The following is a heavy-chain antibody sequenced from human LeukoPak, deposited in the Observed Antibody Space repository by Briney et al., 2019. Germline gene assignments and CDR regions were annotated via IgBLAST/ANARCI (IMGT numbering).Heavy chain of an antibody. V-gene: IGHV3-23*01. J-gene: IGHJ4*02. CDR1: GFTFSSSA. CDR3: ARGITRGVTVGGY. Sequence: PGGSLRLSCAASGFTFSSSAMSWVRQVPGKGLEWVSGISASGGSTSYADSVRGRFTISRDNSKNTLYVQMNSLRDEDTAVYYCARGITRGVTVGGYWGQGTLVTVSS. D-gene: IGHD3-10*01. CDR2: ISASGGST.